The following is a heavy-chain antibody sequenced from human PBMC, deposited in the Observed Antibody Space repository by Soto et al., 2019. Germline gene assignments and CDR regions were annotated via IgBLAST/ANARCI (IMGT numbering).Heavy chain of an antibody. CDR3: ARILRYFDWLLHDY. CDR2: IYYSGST. CDR1: GGSISSYY. J-gene: IGHJ4*02. V-gene: IGHV4-59*08. Sequence: SETLSLTCTVSGGSISSYYWSWIRQPPGKGLEWIGYIYYSGSTNYNPSLKSRVTISVDTSKNQFSLKLSSVTAADTAVYYCARILRYFDWLLHDYWGQGTLVTVSS. D-gene: IGHD3-9*01.